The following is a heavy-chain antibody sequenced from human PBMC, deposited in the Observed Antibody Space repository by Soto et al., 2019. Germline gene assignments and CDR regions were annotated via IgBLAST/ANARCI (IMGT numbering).Heavy chain of an antibody. D-gene: IGHD7-27*01. V-gene: IGHV3-21*01. J-gene: IGHJ4*02. CDR2: ISVSSNYI. CDR1: GFTFSSYS. Sequence: GGSLRLSCAASGFTFSSYSMNWVRQAPGKRLEWVSLISVSSNYINYADSVKGRFTISRDNAKSSLYLQMNSLRAEDTAVYYCARDRVLGWGHFDYWGQGTLVTVSS. CDR3: ARDRVLGWGHFDY.